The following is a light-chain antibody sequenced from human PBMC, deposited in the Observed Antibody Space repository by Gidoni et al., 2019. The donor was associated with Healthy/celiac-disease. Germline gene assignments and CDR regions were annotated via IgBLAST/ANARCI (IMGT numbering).Light chain of an antibody. CDR2: AAS. CDR1: QGIGSY. Sequence: DIQLTQSPSFLSASVGDRVTITCRASQGIGSYLAWYQQKPGKAPKLLTYAASTLQDGVSSRFSGSGSGTEFTLTISSLQPEDFATYSCQQLSGSPLTFGPGTKVDFK. V-gene: IGKV1-9*01. CDR3: QQLSGSPLT. J-gene: IGKJ3*01.